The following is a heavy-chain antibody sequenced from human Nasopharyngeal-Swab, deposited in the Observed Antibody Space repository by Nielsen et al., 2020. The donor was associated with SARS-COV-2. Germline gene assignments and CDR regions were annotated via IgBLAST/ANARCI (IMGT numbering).Heavy chain of an antibody. CDR1: GFTFSSYG. CDR2: IWYDGSNK. V-gene: IGHV3-33*01. J-gene: IGHJ4*02. Sequence: GESLKISCAASGFTFSSYGMHWVRQAPGKGLEWVAVIWYDGSNKYYADSVKGRFTISRENSKKTLCLQMNSLGAEDTAVYYCRRDGEVGAITGIDYWGQGTLVTVSS. CDR3: RRDGEVGAITGIDY. D-gene: IGHD1-26*01.